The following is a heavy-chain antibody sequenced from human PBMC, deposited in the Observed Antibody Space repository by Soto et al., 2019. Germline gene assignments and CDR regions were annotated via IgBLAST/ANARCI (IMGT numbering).Heavy chain of an antibody. Sequence: QLQLQESRPGLVKPSETLSLTCTFSGAPITNINYYWGWIRQPPGKGLEWIGRIFYDGSTYYNPSLTSRVAITVDTSSSLFSLRLSTVTAAETGVYYNVRLVPATGAGDAWGNGISMSVSS. J-gene: IGHJ6*04. D-gene: IGHD1-1*01. CDR1: GAPITNINYY. CDR3: VRLVPATGAGDA. CDR2: IFYDGST. V-gene: IGHV4-39*02.